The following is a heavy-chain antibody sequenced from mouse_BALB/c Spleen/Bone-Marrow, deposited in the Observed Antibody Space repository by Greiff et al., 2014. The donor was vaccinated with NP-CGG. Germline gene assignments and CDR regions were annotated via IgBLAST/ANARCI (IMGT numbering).Heavy chain of an antibody. V-gene: IGHV1-14*01. Sequence: VQLKESGPELVKPGASVKMSCKASGYTFTSYILHWVKQKPGQGLEWIGYINPYNDGTKYNEKFKGKATLTSDKFSSATYMELSSLTSEDSAVYYCARGGGHYFDYWCQGTTLTVSP. CDR2: INPYNDGT. CDR3: ARGGGHYFDY. J-gene: IGHJ2*01. CDR1: GYTFTSYI.